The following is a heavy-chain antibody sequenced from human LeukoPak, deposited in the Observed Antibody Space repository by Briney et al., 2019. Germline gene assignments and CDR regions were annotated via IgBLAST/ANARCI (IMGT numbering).Heavy chain of an antibody. CDR1: GYTFTSYA. CDR3: ARDSRIAVAGTDPDYYYYMDV. J-gene: IGHJ6*03. D-gene: IGHD6-19*01. V-gene: IGHV1-3*03. CDR2: INAGNGNT. Sequence: ASVKVSCKASGYTFTSYAMHWVRQAPGQRLEWMGWINAGNGNTKYSQEFQGRVTITRDTSASTAYMELSSLRSEDMAVYYCARDSRIAVAGTDPDYYYYMDVWGKGTTVTVSS.